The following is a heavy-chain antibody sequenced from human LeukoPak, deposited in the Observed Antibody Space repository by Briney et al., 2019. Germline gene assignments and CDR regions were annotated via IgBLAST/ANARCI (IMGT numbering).Heavy chain of an antibody. V-gene: IGHV5-51*01. D-gene: IGHD2-15*01. CDR1: GYSFTSYW. J-gene: IGHJ6*02. Sequence: GESLKISCKGSGYSFTSYWISWVRQMPGKGLEWMGIIYPGDSDTTYSPAFQGQVTISADKSISTAYLQWSSLKASDTAMYYCARHALGPLPRYYYGMDVWGQGTTVTVSS. CDR2: IYPGDSDT. CDR3: ARHALGPLPRYYYGMDV.